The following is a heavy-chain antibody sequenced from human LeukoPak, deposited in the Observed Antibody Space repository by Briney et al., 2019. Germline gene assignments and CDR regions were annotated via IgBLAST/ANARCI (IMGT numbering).Heavy chain of an antibody. CDR2: INPSGGST. CDR1: GYTFTSYY. D-gene: IGHD6-19*01. V-gene: IGHV1-46*01. CDR3: ARDFRDRAVADSYYFDY. Sequence: ASVKVSCKASGYTFTSYYMHWVRQAPGQGLEWMGIINPSGGSTSYAQKLQGRVTMTRDTSTSTVYMELSSLRSEDTAVYYCARDFRDRAVADSYYFDYWGQGTLVTVSS. J-gene: IGHJ4*02.